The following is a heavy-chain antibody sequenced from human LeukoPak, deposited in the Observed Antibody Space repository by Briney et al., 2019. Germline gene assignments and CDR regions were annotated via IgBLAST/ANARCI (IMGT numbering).Heavy chain of an antibody. J-gene: IGHJ4*02. CDR3: ARDVAGALDF. CDR2: IRGDAGDK. D-gene: IGHD6-19*01. V-gene: IGHV3-7*01. Sequence: GGSLRLPCAATGFTFSRYWMAWVRQAPGKGLEWVANIRGDAGDKGYADSVKGRFTISRDNGKNSLYLQMNSLTDEDTAVYYCARDVAGALDFWGQGTLLIVPS. CDR1: GFTFSRYW.